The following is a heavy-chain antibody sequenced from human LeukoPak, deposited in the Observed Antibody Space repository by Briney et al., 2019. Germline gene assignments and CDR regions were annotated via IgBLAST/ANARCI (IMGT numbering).Heavy chain of an antibody. D-gene: IGHD1-26*01. J-gene: IGHJ4*02. V-gene: IGHV3-23*01. CDR3: AKLEVGATHFDY. CDR2: ISGSGGGT. Sequence: GGSLRLSCATSGFTFSTYAMTWVRQAPGKGLQWVSGISGSGGGTHYADSVKGRLTISRDNSKNTLYLQMNSLRVEDTAVYYCAKLEVGATHFDYWGQGTLVTVSS. CDR1: GFTFSTYA.